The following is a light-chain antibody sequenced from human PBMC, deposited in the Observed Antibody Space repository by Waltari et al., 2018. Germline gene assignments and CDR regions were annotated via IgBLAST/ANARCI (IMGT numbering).Light chain of an antibody. Sequence: QSALTQPASVSGSPGQSITISCTGTSTDVGGYNFVSWYQRHPDKAPKLLMYEVNNRPSGVPNRFSGSKSGNTASLTISGLQAEDEADYYCSSYTTSSTSVVFGGGTKLTVL. CDR3: SSYTTSSTSVV. J-gene: IGLJ2*01. CDR2: EVN. V-gene: IGLV2-14*01. CDR1: STDVGGYNF.